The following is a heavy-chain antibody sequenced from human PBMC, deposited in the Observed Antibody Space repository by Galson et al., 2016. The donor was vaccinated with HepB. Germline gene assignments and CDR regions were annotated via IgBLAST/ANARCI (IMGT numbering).Heavy chain of an antibody. Sequence: LSLTCTVSGGSIVSNDYYWGWIRQAPGKGLEWIESISYSGSTFHNPSLKGRVITSVDTAKNQFSLVLKSVTATDTAVYYCARQGMVRGSNLFDTWGQGSLVTVSS. D-gene: IGHD3-10*01. CDR3: ARQGMVRGSNLFDT. J-gene: IGHJ5*02. CDR2: ISYSGST. CDR1: GGSIVSNDYY. V-gene: IGHV4-39*01.